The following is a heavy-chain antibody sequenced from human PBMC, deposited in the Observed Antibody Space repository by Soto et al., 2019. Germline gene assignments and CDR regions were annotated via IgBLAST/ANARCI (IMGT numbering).Heavy chain of an antibody. CDR2: IYYSGST. CDR3: ARTVATDYLDY. D-gene: IGHD4-17*01. Sequence: SETLSLTCTVSGGSVSSGSYYWSWIRQPPGKGLEWIGYIYYSGSTNYNPSLKSRVTISVDTSKNQFPLKLSSVTAADTAVYYCARTVATDYLDYWGQGTLVTVST. CDR1: GGSVSSGSYY. V-gene: IGHV4-61*01. J-gene: IGHJ4*02.